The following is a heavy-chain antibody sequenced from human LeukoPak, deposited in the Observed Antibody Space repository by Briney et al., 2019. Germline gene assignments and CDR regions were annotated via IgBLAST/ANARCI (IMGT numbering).Heavy chain of an antibody. CDR3: ARSRSGNFFDY. CDR1: GFTFSSYG. Sequence: GGSLRLSCAASGFTFSSYGMHWVRQAPGKGLEWVAVIWYDGSNKYYADSVKGRFTISRDNSKNTLYLQMNSLRAEDTAVYYCARSRSGNFFDYWGQGIQVTVSS. CDR2: IWYDGSNK. D-gene: IGHD1-26*01. V-gene: IGHV3-33*01. J-gene: IGHJ4*02.